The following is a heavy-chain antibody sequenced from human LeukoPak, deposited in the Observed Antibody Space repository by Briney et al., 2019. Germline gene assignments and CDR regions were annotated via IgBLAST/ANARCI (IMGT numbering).Heavy chain of an antibody. CDR3: ARDSVVGYSSGWYVY. CDR1: GFTFSSYA. J-gene: IGHJ4*02. D-gene: IGHD6-19*01. Sequence: GGSLRLSCAASGFTFSSYAMHWVRQAPGKGLEWVAVISYDGSNKYYAESVKGRFTISRDNSKNTLYLQMNSLRAEDTAVYYCARDSVVGYSSGWYVYWGQGTLVTVSS. V-gene: IGHV3-30-3*01. CDR2: ISYDGSNK.